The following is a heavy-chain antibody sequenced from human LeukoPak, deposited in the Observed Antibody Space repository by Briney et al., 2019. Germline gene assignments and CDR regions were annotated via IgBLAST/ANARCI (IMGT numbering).Heavy chain of an antibody. CDR3: ARDVRIYYYDRSSDY. CDR2: IGHDGSNK. CDR1: GFTFNSYG. V-gene: IGHV3-30*02. J-gene: IGHJ4*02. D-gene: IGHD3-22*01. Sequence: PGGSLRLSCAASGFTFNSYGMHWVRQAPGKGLEWVTYIGHDGSNKYYADSVKGRFTISRDSSKNTLYLQMISLRAEDTAVYYCARDVRIYYYDRSSDYWGQGTLVTVSS.